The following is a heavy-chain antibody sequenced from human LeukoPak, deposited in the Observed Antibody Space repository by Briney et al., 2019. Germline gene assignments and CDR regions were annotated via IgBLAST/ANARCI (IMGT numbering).Heavy chain of an antibody. D-gene: IGHD5-12*01. CDR3: TTHSGNDLRS. CDR2: IKSKSVGETT. V-gene: IGHV3-15*01. J-gene: IGHJ5*02. Sequence: PGGSLRLSCATFGLTFTSAWLTWVRQAPGKGLEWVGRIKSKSVGETTDYAAPVKGRFTISRDDSENTLYLQMNSLKTEDTAVYYCTTHSGNDLRSWGQGTLVTVSS. CDR1: GLTFTSAW.